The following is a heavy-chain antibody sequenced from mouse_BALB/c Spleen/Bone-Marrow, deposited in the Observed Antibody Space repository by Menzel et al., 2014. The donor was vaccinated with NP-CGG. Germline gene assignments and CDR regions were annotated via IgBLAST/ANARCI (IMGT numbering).Heavy chain of an antibody. CDR2: IFPGDGST. CDR3: AGRYDDYDY. CDR1: GYTFTSYD. V-gene: IGHV1S56*01. Sequence: VQLQLSGAELVKPGASVKLSCKASGYTFTSYDINWVRQRPEQGLEWIGWIFPGDGSTKYNEKFKGKAALTTGKSSSTAYMQHSRLTSEDSAVYFCAGRYDDYDYWDQGTTLTGSS. D-gene: IGHD2-14*01. J-gene: IGHJ2*01.